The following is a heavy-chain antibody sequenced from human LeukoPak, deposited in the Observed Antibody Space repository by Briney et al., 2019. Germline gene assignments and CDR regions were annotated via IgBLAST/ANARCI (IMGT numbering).Heavy chain of an antibody. Sequence: SVKVSCKASGGTFSSYAISWVRQAPGQGLEWMGGIIPIFGTANYAQKFQGRVTITADESTSTAYMELSSLRSEDTAVYYCARDPVHLGGYGYDYTPYNWFDPWGQGTLVTVSS. V-gene: IGHV1-69*13. CDR2: IIPIFGTA. CDR1: GGTFSSYA. D-gene: IGHD5-18*01. CDR3: ARDPVHLGGYGYDYTPYNWFDP. J-gene: IGHJ5*02.